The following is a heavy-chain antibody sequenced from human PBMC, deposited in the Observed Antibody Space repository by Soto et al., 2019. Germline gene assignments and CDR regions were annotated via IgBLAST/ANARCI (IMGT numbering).Heavy chain of an antibody. D-gene: IGHD3-16*01. CDR2: ISTDEGST. V-gene: IGHV3-74*01. Sequence: GGSLRLSCAASGFTFSSYAMHWVRQAPGKGLEWVSHISTDEGSTNYADSVKGRFTISRDNAKNTLYLQMNSLRVEDTAVYYCARDPYYDYVWGTGFFDYWGRGTLVTVSS. CDR1: GFTFSSYA. J-gene: IGHJ4*02. CDR3: ARDPYYDYVWGTGFFDY.